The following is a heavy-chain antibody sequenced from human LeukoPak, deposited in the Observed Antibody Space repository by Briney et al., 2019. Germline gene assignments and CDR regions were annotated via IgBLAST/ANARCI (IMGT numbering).Heavy chain of an antibody. V-gene: IGHV3-66*01. CDR1: GFIVSNNY. J-gene: IGHJ4*02. CDR2: IYRGGSS. CDR3: ALSRLDCSGGTCYVDY. Sequence: PGGSLRLSCVASGFIVSNNYMSWVRQAPGMGLEWVSTIYRGGSSFYADSVKGRFTISRDNSKNTLYLQMNSLRAEDTAVYYCALSRLDCSGGTCYVDYWGQGTLVTVSS. D-gene: IGHD2-15*01.